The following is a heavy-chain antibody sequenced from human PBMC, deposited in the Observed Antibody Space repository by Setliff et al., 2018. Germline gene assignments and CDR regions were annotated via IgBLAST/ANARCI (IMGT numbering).Heavy chain of an antibody. CDR3: ARIGPSNWGIRGYNWLDP. D-gene: IGHD6-13*01. V-gene: IGHV1-46*01. CDR2: INPGGLSS. J-gene: IGHJ5*02. Sequence: ASVKVSCKTSGYSFTSHYMHWVRQAPGQGLEWMGIINPGGLSSSSTQKFEGRVTMTRDTSTSTVYMELNSLRSEDTAMYYCARIGPSNWGIRGYNWLDPWGQGTLVTVS. CDR1: GYSFTSHY.